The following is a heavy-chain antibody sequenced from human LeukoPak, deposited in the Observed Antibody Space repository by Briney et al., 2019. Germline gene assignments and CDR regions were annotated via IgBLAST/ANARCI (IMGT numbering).Heavy chain of an antibody. CDR3: ARAITMFDAFDI. Sequence: NPSETLSLTCTVSGGSISSYYWNWIRQPPGKGLEWIGYLFYSGSTKYNPSLKSRVTISVDTSKNQFSLKLSSVTAADTAVYYCARAITMFDAFDIWGQGTMVTVSS. CDR2: LFYSGST. CDR1: GGSISSYY. D-gene: IGHD3-10*02. J-gene: IGHJ3*02. V-gene: IGHV4-59*01.